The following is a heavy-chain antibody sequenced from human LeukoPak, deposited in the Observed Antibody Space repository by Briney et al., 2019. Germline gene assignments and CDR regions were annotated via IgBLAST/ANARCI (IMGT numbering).Heavy chain of an antibody. CDR2: INHSGST. J-gene: IGHJ4*02. D-gene: IGHD1-26*01. V-gene: IGHV4-34*01. CDR3: ARGSSGSYYLSLHYFDY. CDR1: GGSFSGYY. Sequence: SETLSLTCAVYGGSFSGYYWSWIRQPPGKGLEWIGEINHSGSTNYNPSLKSRVTISVDTSKNQFSLKLSSVTAADTAVYYCARGSSGSYYLSLHYFDYWGQGTLVTVSS.